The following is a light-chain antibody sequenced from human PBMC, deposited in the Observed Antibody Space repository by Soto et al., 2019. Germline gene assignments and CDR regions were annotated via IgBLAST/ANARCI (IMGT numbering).Light chain of an antibody. V-gene: IGKV4-1*01. CDR2: WAS. CDR3: QQYYTTPVT. CDR1: QTVLHGSNY. Sequence: DIVMTQSPDSLAVSLGERATINCKSSQTVLHGSNYLAWYQQKPGQPPKLLIYWASTRESGVPDRLSGSGSGTDFTLTISSLQAEDVAVYYCQQYYTTPVTFGQGTKVEIK. J-gene: IGKJ1*01.